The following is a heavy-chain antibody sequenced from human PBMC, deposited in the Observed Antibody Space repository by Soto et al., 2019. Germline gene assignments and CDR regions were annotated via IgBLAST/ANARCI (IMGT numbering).Heavy chain of an antibody. V-gene: IGHV1-24*01. D-gene: IGHD3-22*01. CDR2: FDPEDGET. CDR3: ATGSHYYDSSGYYLFDY. Sequence: ASVKVSCKVSGYTLTELSMHWVRQAPGKGLEWVGGFDPEDGETIYAQKFQGRVTMTEDTSTDTAYMELSSLRSEDTAVYYCATGSHYYDSSGYYLFDYWGQGTLVTVSS. J-gene: IGHJ4*02. CDR1: GYTLTELS.